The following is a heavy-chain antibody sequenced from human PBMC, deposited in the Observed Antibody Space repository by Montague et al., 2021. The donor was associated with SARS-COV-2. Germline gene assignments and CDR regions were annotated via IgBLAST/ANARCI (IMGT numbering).Heavy chain of an antibody. CDR3: ARDSRGGSLYRFFGS. CDR1: GGSISSTTNF. CDR2: IFFRGTT. J-gene: IGHJ4*02. Sequence: SETLSLTCAVSGGSISSTTNFWAWLRQPPGKEPEWIGSIFFRGTTYSXPSLKSRVTTSVDTSNNQFSLSLTSMTAADTAVYFCARDSRGGSLYRFFGSWSQGTLVTVSS. D-gene: IGHD3-16*02. V-gene: IGHV4-39*07.